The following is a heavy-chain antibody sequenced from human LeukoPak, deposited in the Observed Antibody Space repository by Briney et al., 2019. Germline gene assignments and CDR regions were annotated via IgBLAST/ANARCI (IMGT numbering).Heavy chain of an antibody. Sequence: GESLKISCKASRYVFIRHWIGWVRQVPGKGLEWMGVIHPEDSYSRYNAAFQGQATLSVDESTSTAYLQLSSLKASDTAIYYCARQNHYYYYMDVWGRGTTVTVSS. V-gene: IGHV5-51*01. J-gene: IGHJ6*03. CDR3: ARQNHYYYYMDV. CDR2: IHPEDSYS. CDR1: RYVFIRHW.